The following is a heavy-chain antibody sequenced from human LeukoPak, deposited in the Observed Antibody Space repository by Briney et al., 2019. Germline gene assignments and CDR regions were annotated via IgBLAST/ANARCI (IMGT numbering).Heavy chain of an antibody. Sequence: GGSLRLSCAASGFTVSSNYMSWVRQAPGKGLEWVSVIYSGGSTYYAGSVKGRFTISRDNSKNTLYLQMNSLRAEDTAVYYCARGKRRVTLIDYWGQGTLVTVSS. CDR2: IYSGGST. J-gene: IGHJ4*02. V-gene: IGHV3-66*02. D-gene: IGHD2-21*02. CDR3: ARGKRRVTLIDY. CDR1: GFTVSSNY.